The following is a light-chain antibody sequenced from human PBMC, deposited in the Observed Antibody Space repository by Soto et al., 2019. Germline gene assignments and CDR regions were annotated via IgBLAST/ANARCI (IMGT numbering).Light chain of an antibody. CDR2: AAS. V-gene: IGKV1-39*01. J-gene: IGKJ4*01. Sequence: DIQMTQSPSSLSASVGARVTITSRASQTITTNLNWNQQKPGKAPRLLIYAASSLQSGVPSRFNGSGSGTDFTLVINSLQPEDFTTYYCQQSYRTPLTFGGGTKVEIK. CDR3: QQSYRTPLT. CDR1: QTITTN.